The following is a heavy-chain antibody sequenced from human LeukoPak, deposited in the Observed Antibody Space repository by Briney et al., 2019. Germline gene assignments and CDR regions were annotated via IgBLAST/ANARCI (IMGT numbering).Heavy chain of an antibody. CDR2: ISSSSSTI. CDR3: AKDLSVVGAHDSFDV. V-gene: IGHV3-48*02. Sequence: GGSPRLSCAASGFTFSSYSMNWVRQAPGKGLEWVSYISSSSSTIYYADSVKGRFTISRDNAKNSLYLQMNSLRDEDTAVYYCAKDLSVVGAHDSFDVWGQGTMVAVSS. D-gene: IGHD1-26*01. CDR1: GFTFSSYS. J-gene: IGHJ3*01.